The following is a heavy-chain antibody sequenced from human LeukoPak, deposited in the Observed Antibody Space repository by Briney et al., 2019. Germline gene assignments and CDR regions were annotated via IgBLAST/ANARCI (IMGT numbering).Heavy chain of an antibody. V-gene: IGHV1-18*01. Sequence: ASVKVSCKASGYAFTTYDISWARQAPGQGLEWMGWISTYNGNTNYAQKVQGRVTMTRDTSISTAYMELSRLRSDDTAVYYCAREEQHQRGRHFEYWGQGTLVTVSS. D-gene: IGHD6-13*01. CDR3: AREEQHQRGRHFEY. CDR1: GYAFTTYD. J-gene: IGHJ4*02. CDR2: ISTYNGNT.